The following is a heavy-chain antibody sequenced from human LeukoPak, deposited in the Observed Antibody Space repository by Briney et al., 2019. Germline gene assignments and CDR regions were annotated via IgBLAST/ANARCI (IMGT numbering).Heavy chain of an antibody. CDR1: GYTLSELS. D-gene: IGHD2-21*02. CDR2: FDPEDGET. CDR3: ATGMVTHPDAFDI. J-gene: IGHJ3*02. V-gene: IGHV1-24*01. Sequence: ASVKVSCKVSGYTLSELSMHWVRQAPGKGLEWMGGFDPEDGETIYAQKFQGRVTMTEDTSTDTAYMELSSLRSEYTAVYYCATGMVTHPDAFDIWGQGTMVTVSS.